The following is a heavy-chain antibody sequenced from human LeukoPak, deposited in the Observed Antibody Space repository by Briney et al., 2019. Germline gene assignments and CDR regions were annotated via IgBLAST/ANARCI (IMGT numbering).Heavy chain of an antibody. Sequence: SETLSLTCTVSGGSISSYYWNWIRQPPGKGLEWIGNIYTSGNTNYNPSLKSRVAISVDTSKNQFSLKLNSVTAADTAVYYCARPYSSGWSGAFDIWGQGTMVTVSS. V-gene: IGHV4-4*09. J-gene: IGHJ3*02. D-gene: IGHD6-19*01. CDR1: GGSISSYY. CDR2: IYTSGNT. CDR3: ARPYSSGWSGAFDI.